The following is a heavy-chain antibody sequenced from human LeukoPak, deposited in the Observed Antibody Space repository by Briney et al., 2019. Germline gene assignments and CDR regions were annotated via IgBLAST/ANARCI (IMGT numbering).Heavy chain of an antibody. Sequence: SETLSLTCTVSGGSISSSSYYWGWIRQPPGKGLEWIGSIYYSGSTYYNPSLKSRVTISVDTSKNQFSLKLSSVTAADTAVYYCARGAYRKVADYWGQGTLVTVSS. CDR2: IYYSGST. D-gene: IGHD2-15*01. V-gene: IGHV4-39*01. CDR1: GGSISSSSYY. CDR3: ARGAYRKVADY. J-gene: IGHJ4*02.